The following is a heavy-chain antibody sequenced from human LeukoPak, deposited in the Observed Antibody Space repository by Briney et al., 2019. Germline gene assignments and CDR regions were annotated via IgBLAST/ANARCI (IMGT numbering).Heavy chain of an antibody. D-gene: IGHD6-19*01. Sequence: GRSLRLSCAASGFTFDDYAMHWVRQAPGKGLEWVSGISWNSGSIGYADSVKDRFTISRDNAKNSLYLQMNSLRAEDTALYYCAKDKRQWLALTGFDYWGQGTLVTVSS. J-gene: IGHJ4*02. CDR3: AKDKRQWLALTGFDY. CDR1: GFTFDDYA. CDR2: ISWNSGSI. V-gene: IGHV3-9*01.